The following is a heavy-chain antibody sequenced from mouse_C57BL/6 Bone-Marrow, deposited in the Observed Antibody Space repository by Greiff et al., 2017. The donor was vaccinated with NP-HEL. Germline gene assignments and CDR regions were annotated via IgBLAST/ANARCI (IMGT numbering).Heavy chain of an antibody. J-gene: IGHJ4*01. CDR1: GYTFTSYT. V-gene: IGHV1-4*01. Sequence: QVQLKESGAELARPGASVKMSCKASGYTFTSYTMHWVKQRPGQGLEWIGYINPSSGYTKYNQKFKDKATLTADKSSSTAYMQLSSLTSEDSAVYYCAAHYYGFYAMDYWGQGTSVTVSS. CDR3: AAHYYGFYAMDY. D-gene: IGHD1-1*01. CDR2: INPSSGYT.